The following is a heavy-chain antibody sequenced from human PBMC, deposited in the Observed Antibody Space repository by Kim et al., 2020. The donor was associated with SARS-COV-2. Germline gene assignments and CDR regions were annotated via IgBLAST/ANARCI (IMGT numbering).Heavy chain of an antibody. D-gene: IGHD4-17*01. J-gene: IGHJ4*02. Sequence: YADSVKGRFTISRDNAKNSLYLQMNSLRDEDTAVYYCARDCPTYDYGDCNWGQGTLVTVSS. V-gene: IGHV3-48*02. CDR3: ARDCPTYDYGDCN.